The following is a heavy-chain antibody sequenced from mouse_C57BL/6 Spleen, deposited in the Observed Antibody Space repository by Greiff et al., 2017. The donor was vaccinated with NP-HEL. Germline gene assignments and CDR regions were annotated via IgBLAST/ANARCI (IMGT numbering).Heavy chain of an antibody. CDR2: ISDGGSYT. Sequence: EVQGVESGGGLVKPGGSLKLSCAASGFTFSSYAMSWVRQTPEKRLEWVATISDGGSYTYYPDNVKGRFTISRDNAKNNLYLQMSHLKSEDTAMYYCARERGSPWYFDYWGQGTTLTVSS. CDR1: GFTFSSYA. J-gene: IGHJ2*01. V-gene: IGHV5-4*01. CDR3: ARERGSPWYFDY.